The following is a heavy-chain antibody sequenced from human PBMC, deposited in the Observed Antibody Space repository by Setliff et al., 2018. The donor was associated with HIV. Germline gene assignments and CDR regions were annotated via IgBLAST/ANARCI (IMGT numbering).Heavy chain of an antibody. Sequence: GESLKISCKASEYIFNTSWIGWVRQKPGKGLEWMGFMFPGDSDTRYGPSFQGQVTISADTSISTAYLQWSSLRASDTAMYYCARPRGGGEHYMDVWGKGTTVTVSS. CDR1: EYIFNTSW. V-gene: IGHV5-51*01. CDR3: ARPRGGGEHYMDV. D-gene: IGHD3-16*01. CDR2: MFPGDSDT. J-gene: IGHJ6*03.